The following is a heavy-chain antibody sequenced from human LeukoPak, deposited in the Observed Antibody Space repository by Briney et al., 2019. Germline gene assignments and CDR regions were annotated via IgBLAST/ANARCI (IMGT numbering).Heavy chain of an antibody. J-gene: IGHJ6*02. V-gene: IGHV1-2*02. CDR3: AGGYENYYYGMDV. CDR2: INPNSGGT. Sequence: ASVKVSCKASGYTFTGNYMHWVRQAPGKGLEWMGWINPNSGGTNYAQKFQGRVTMTRDTSISTAYMELSRLRSDDTAVYYCAGGYENYYYGMDVWGQGTTVTVSS. D-gene: IGHD6-13*01. CDR1: GYTFTGNY.